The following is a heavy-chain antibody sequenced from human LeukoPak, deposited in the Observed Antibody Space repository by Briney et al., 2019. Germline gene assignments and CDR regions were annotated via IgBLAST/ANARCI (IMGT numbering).Heavy chain of an antibody. CDR2: ISAYNGNT. CDR3: ARPIVGAMFDAFDI. J-gene: IGHJ3*02. Sequence: GASVKVSCKASGYTFTSFGISWVRQAPGQGLEWMGWISAYNGNTNFAQKLQGRVTMTTDTSTSTAYLELRSLRSDDSAVYYCARPIVGAMFDAFDIWGQGTMVTVSS. CDR1: GYTFTSFG. D-gene: IGHD1-26*01. V-gene: IGHV1-18*01.